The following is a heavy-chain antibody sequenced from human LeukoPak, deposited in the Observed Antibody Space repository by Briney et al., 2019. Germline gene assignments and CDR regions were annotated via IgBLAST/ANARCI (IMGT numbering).Heavy chain of an antibody. CDR2: IIPTLGIA. CDR1: GGTFSSYA. Sequence: SVKVSCKASGGTFSSYAISWVRQAPGQGLEWMGRIIPTLGIANYAQKFQGRVTITADKSTSTAYMELSSLRSEDTAVYYCARAYYYDSSGHHDFDYWGQGTLVTVSS. J-gene: IGHJ4*02. D-gene: IGHD3-22*01. V-gene: IGHV1-69*04. CDR3: ARAYYYDSSGHHDFDY.